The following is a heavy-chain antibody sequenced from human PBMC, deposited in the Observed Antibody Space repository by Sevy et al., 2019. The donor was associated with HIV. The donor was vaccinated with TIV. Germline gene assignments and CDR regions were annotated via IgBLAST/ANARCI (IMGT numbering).Heavy chain of an antibody. CDR2: IYYSGST. J-gene: IGHJ6*02. V-gene: IGHV4-30-4*01. CDR3: ARDAAQDYYYYYGMDV. Sequence: SETLSLTCTVSGGSIISGDYYWSWIRQPPGKGLEWIGYIYYSGSTYYNPSLKSRVTISVDTSKNQFSLKLSSVTAADTAVYYCARDAAQDYYYYYGMDVWGQGTTVTVSS. D-gene: IGHD2-15*01. CDR1: GGSIISGDYY.